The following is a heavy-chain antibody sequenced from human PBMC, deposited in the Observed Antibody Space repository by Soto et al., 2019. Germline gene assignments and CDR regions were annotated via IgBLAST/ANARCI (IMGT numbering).Heavy chain of an antibody. CDR3: ARGSGDSYYYDSSGYFDY. V-gene: IGHV3-30-3*01. CDR1: GFTFSSYA. Sequence: GGSLRLSCAASGFTFSSYAMHWVRQAPGKGLEWVAVISYDGSNKYYADSVKGRFTISRDNSKNTLYLQMNSLRAEDTAVYYCARGSGDSYYYDSSGYFDYWGQGTLVTVSS. D-gene: IGHD3-22*01. CDR2: ISYDGSNK. J-gene: IGHJ4*02.